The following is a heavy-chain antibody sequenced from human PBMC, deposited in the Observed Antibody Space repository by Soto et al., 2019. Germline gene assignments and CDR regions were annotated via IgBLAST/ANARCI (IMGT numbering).Heavy chain of an antibody. CDR3: ARDHCSSTSCYFDY. J-gene: IGHJ4*02. V-gene: IGHV4-59*12. CDR1: GGSISSYY. D-gene: IGHD2-2*01. Sequence: SETLSLTCTVSGGSISSYYWSWIGQPPGKGLEWIGYIYYSGSTNYNPSLKSRVTISVDTSKNQFSLKLSSVTAADTAVYYCARDHCSSTSCYFDYWGQGTLVTVSS. CDR2: IYYSGST.